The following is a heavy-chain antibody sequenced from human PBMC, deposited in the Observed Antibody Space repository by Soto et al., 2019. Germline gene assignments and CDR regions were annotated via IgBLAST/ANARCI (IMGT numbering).Heavy chain of an antibody. D-gene: IGHD3-3*01. Sequence: GSLRLYCESSGFPVRNACLNWVRQAPGPGLGRGGRIKSKTDGGTTDYAAPVKGRFTISRDDSKNTLYLQMNRLKSEDTAVYYCTTSYDVWSGYKAYYYYYCGMDVWGQGTTVSVSS. CDR1: GFPVRNAC. V-gene: IGHV3-15*07. CDR3: TTSYDVWSGYKAYYYYYCGMDV. J-gene: IGHJ6*02. CDR2: IKSKTDGGTT.